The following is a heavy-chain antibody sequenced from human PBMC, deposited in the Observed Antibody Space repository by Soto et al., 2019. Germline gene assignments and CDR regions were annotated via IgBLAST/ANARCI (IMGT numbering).Heavy chain of an antibody. CDR1: GFSFSNYW. CDR3: ARPASLAQDFGDYGWFDP. J-gene: IGHJ5*02. D-gene: IGHD4-17*01. V-gene: IGHV3-7*01. Sequence: GGSLGLSCAASGFSFSNYWMSWVRQAPGKGLEWVANIEHDGSGTYYLDSVKGRFTISRDNAKSSLFLQMNNLRVEDTAVYYCARPASLAQDFGDYGWFDPWGLGTLVTVSS. CDR2: IEHDGSGT.